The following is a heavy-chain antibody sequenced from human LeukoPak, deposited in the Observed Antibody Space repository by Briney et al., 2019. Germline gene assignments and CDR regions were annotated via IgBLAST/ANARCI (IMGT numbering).Heavy chain of an antibody. CDR3: ARGKTTVYYYYYYMDV. CDR1: GYTFTSYG. D-gene: IGHD4-11*01. V-gene: IGHV1-69*06. CDR2: IIPIFGTA. Sequence: GASVKVSCKASGYTFTSYGISWVRQAPGQGLEWMGGIIPIFGTANYAQKFQGRVTFTADKSTSTAYMELSSLRSEDTAVYYCARGKTTVYYYYYYMDVWGKGPRSPSP. J-gene: IGHJ6*03.